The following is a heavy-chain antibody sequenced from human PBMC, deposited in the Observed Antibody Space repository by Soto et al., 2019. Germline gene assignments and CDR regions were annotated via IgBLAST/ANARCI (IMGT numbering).Heavy chain of an antibody. V-gene: IGHV3-23*01. Sequence: GVSLRRSWAASGFIFSTYAMNWVRQAPGEGLEWVSAISSSGDTTFYAESVRGRFTISRDNSVKTLYLQMSSLRTEDTAVYYCAHPRGYGVFDAVDIWGQGTMVTVSS. CDR1: GFIFSTYA. CDR3: AHPRGYGVFDAVDI. J-gene: IGHJ3*02. CDR2: ISSSGDTT. D-gene: IGHD4-17*01.